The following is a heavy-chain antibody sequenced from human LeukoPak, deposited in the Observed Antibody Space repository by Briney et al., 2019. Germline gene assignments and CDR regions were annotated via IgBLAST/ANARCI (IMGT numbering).Heavy chain of an antibody. V-gene: IGHV3-53*01. CDR3: ARAETAAGSY. D-gene: IGHD6-13*01. J-gene: IGHJ4*02. CDR1: GFSVSSHY. Sequence: GGSLRLSCTASGFSVSSHYMSWVRRAPGRGLEWVSVIYSDGSTNYADSVKGRLTISRDNSKNTVYLQMNNLRAEDTAVYYCARAETAAGSYWGQGTLVTVSS. CDR2: IYSDGST.